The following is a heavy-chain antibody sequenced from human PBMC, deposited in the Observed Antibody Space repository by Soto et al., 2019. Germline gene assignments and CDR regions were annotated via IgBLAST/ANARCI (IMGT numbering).Heavy chain of an antibody. CDR2: IIPVLGVT. CDR1: GSTFSSYT. D-gene: IGHD2-21*02. V-gene: IGHV1-69*02. Sequence: QVQLVQSGAEVKKPGSSVKVSCQASGSTFSSYTVSWVRQAPGQGLEWMGRIIPVLGVTNYAPKFKGRVTISAYKSKTTAYMERSSLRSGDTAVYYCARRRYCGADCYSKYYYGMDVWGQGTTVTVSS. J-gene: IGHJ6*02. CDR3: ARRRYCGADCYSKYYYGMDV.